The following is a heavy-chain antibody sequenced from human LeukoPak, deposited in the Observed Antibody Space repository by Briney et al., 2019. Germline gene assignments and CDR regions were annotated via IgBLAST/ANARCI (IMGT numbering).Heavy chain of an antibody. CDR1: GGSISSGDYY. V-gene: IGHV4-30-4*08. Sequence: SETLSLTCTVSGGSISSGDYYWSWIRQPPGKGLEWIGYIYYSGSTYYNPSLKSRVTISVDTSKNQFSLKLSSVTAADTAVYYCARDRSSGNAFDIWGQGTMVTVSS. CDR2: IYYSGST. D-gene: IGHD3-10*01. J-gene: IGHJ3*02. CDR3: ARDRSSGNAFDI.